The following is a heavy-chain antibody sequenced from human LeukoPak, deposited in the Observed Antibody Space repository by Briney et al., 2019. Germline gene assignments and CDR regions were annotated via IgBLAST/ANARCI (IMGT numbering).Heavy chain of an antibody. D-gene: IGHD5-12*01. CDR2: ISSSSSYI. V-gene: IGHV3-21*01. CDR1: GFTFSSYS. Sequence: GGSLRLSCAAFGFTFSSYSMNWVRQAPGKGREWVSSISSSSSYIYYADSVKGRFTISRDNAKNSLYLQMNSLRAEDTAVYYCARLGVVATIKGWFDPWGQGTLVTVSS. J-gene: IGHJ5*02. CDR3: ARLGVVATIKGWFDP.